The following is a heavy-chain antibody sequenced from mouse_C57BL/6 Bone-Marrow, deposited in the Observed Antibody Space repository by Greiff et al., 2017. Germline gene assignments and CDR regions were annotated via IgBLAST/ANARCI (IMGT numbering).Heavy chain of an antibody. CDR2: IHPSVSDT. D-gene: IGHD2-5*01. CDR1: GYTFTSYW. V-gene: IGHV1-74*01. Sequence: QVQLQQPGAELVKPGASVKVSCKASGYTFTSYWMHWVKQRPGQGLEWIGRIHPSVSDTNYNQQFKGKATLTVDKSSSTAYMQLSSLTSEDSAVYYWAILYSNPAGFADWGQGTLVTVAA. J-gene: IGHJ3*01. CDR3: AILYSNPAGFAD.